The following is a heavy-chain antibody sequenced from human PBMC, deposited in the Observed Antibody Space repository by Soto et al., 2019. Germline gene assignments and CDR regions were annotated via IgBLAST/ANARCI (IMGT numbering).Heavy chain of an antibody. V-gene: IGHV4-4*02. Sequence: SETLSLTCDVSGGSINNGNSWSWVRQSPARGLEWIGEIYHSGRTDYNPSLKSRVTISLDRSKNQFSLKLSSVTAADTAIYYCAASSCSRASSQTYVMDIWGQGTTVTVSS. CDR1: GGSINNGNS. J-gene: IGHJ6*02. D-gene: IGHD3-10*02. CDR2: IYHSGRT. CDR3: AASSCSRASSQTYVMDI.